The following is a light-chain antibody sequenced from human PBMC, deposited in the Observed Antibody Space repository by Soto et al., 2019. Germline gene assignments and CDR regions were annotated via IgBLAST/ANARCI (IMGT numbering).Light chain of an antibody. J-gene: IGKJ2*01. Sequence: EIVMTQSPATLSVSPGERATLSCRASQSVSSNLAWYQQKPGQAPRLLIYGASTRATGIPARFSGSGSGTEFTLNISSLQSEDFAVYYCQQYNNWLPMYTFGQGTKLEIK. V-gene: IGKV3-15*01. CDR3: QQYNNWLPMYT. CDR2: GAS. CDR1: QSVSSN.